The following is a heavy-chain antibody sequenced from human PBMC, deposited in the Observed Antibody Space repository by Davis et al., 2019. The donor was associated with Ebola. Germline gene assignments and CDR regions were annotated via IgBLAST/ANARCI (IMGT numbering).Heavy chain of an antibody. V-gene: IGHV4-34*01. D-gene: IGHD6-6*01. CDR2: INHSGST. CDR1: GGSFSGYY. CDR3: ARGRPDGDY. J-gene: IGHJ4*02. Sequence: PSETLSLTCAVYGGSFSGYYWSWIRQPPGKGLEWIGEINHSGSTNYNPSLKSRVTTSVDTSKNQFSLKLSSVTAADTAVYYCARGRPDGDYWGQGTLVTVSS.